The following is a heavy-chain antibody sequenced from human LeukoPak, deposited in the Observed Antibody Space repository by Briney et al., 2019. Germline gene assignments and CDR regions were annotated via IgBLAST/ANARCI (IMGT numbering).Heavy chain of an antibody. D-gene: IGHD5-12*01. CDR1: GFTFSNYG. Sequence: PGGSLRLSCAASGFTFSNYGMSWVRQAPGKGLEWVANIKQDGSENYYVDSVKGRFTISRDNAKNSLYLHMNSLKVEDTAVYYCARDYDPFDCWGQGTLVTVSS. J-gene: IGHJ4*02. V-gene: IGHV3-7*04. CDR2: IKQDGSEN. CDR3: ARDYDPFDC.